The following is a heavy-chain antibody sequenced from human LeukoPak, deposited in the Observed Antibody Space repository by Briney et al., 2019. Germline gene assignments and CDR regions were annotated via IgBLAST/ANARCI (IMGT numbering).Heavy chain of an antibody. CDR1: GFTLSSYW. J-gene: IGHJ4*02. CDR3: AREDLLTSWVYYFDY. D-gene: IGHD1-1*01. V-gene: IGHV3-7*01. Sequence: GGSLRLSCAASGFTLSSYWMSWVRQAPGKGLEWVANIKQDGSEKYYVDSVKGRFTISRDNAKNSLYLQMNSLRAEDTAVYYCAREDLLTSWVYYFDYWGQGTLVTVSS. CDR2: IKQDGSEK.